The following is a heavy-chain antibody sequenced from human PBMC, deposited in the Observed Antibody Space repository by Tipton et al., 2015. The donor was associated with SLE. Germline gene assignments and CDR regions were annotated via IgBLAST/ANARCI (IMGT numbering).Heavy chain of an antibody. CDR3: ARVGLITPDAFDT. D-gene: IGHD5-24*01. CDR1: GASINSNY. J-gene: IGHJ3*02. Sequence: TLSLTCTVSGASINSNYWTWIRQPPGKGLEWIGYLYTSGTTKYNPSLQSRVTISVDTPKNQFSLKLNSVTAADTAVYYCARVGLITPDAFDTWGEGTMVTVSS. V-gene: IGHV4-4*08. CDR2: LYTSGTT.